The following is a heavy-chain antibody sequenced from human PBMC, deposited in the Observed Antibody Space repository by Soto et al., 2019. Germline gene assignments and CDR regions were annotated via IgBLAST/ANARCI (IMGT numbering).Heavy chain of an antibody. CDR3: AKDAPHYYDSSGPT. D-gene: IGHD3-22*01. CDR2: ISYDGSNK. Sequence: PGGSLRLSCAASGFTFSSYGMHWVRRAPGKGLEWVAVISYDGSNKYYADSVKGRFTISRDNSKNTLYLQMNSLRAEDTAVYYCAKDAPHYYDSSGPTWGQGTLVTVSS. J-gene: IGHJ5*02. CDR1: GFTFSSYG. V-gene: IGHV3-30*18.